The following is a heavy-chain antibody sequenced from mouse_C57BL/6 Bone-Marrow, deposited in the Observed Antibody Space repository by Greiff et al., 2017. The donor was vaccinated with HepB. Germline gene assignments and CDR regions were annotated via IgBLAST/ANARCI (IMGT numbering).Heavy chain of an antibody. V-gene: IGHV14-4*01. CDR2: IDPENGDT. J-gene: IGHJ2*01. CDR3: ARSRGNPFDY. CDR1: GFNIKDDY. Sequence: EVQLQQSGAELVRPGASVKLSCTASGFNIKDDYMHWVKQRPEQGLEWIGWIDPENGDTEYASKFQGKATITADTSSNTAYLQLRSLTSEDSAVYYCARSRGNPFDYWGQGTTLTVSS. D-gene: IGHD2-1*01.